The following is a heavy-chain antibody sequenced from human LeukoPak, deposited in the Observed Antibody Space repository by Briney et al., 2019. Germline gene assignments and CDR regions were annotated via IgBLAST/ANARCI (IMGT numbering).Heavy chain of an antibody. D-gene: IGHD6-6*01. J-gene: IGHJ4*02. Sequence: GGSLRLSCTASGFSFSGHWMHWARQLPGKGLVWVSRISPTGSTTSYADSVKGRFTVSRDNAKNTLYLQVNNLRAEDTAVYYCARGPNSNWSGLDFWGQGTLLTVPS. V-gene: IGHV3-74*01. CDR1: GFSFSGHW. CDR2: ISPTGSTT. CDR3: ARGPNSNWSGLDF.